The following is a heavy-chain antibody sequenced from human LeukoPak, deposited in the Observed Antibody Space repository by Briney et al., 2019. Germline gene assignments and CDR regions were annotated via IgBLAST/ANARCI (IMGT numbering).Heavy chain of an antibody. CDR1: GFTFSGYA. D-gene: IGHD3-16*01. V-gene: IGHV3-23*01. J-gene: IGHJ4*02. CDR3: AKGTTDYDASDPLDF. CDR2: ITGSGDSA. Sequence: GGSLRLSCAASGFTFSGYAMTWVRQAPGKGLEWVSAITGSGDSAYYSDSVKGRFTISRDQSKSTVYLQMTSLRAEDTAVFYCAKGTTDYDASDPLDFWGQGTPVTVSS.